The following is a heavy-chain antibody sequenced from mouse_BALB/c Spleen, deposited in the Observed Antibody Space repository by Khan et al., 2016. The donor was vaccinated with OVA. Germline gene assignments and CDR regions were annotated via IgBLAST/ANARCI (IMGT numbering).Heavy chain of an antibody. V-gene: IGHV5-6*01. D-gene: IGHD4-1*01. CDR2: INSDGGYT. CDR3: ASHLTGSFAY. CDR1: GFTFSAYG. J-gene: IGHJ3*01. Sequence: EVQLVESGGDLVKPGGSLRLSCAASGFTFSAYGMAWFRQAPDKRLEWVATINSDGGYTYYPDTVKGRFTISRNNAENTLSLQMSSLKSEDTAIYYCASHLTGSFAYWGQGTLVTVSA.